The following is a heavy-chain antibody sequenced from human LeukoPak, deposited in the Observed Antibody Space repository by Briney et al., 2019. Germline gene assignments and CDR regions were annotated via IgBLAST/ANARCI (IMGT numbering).Heavy chain of an antibody. V-gene: IGHV4-4*02. CDR1: GGSVTSTNW. D-gene: IGHD3-3*01. CDR3: AREGGFYRPLDY. J-gene: IGHJ4*02. CDR2: VHLDGRT. Sequence: SETLSLTCDVSGGSVTSTNWWTWVCQPPGKGLEWIGEVHLDGRTNYNPSLESRLTMSVDLSENHISLKLTSVTAADTAVYYCAREGGFYRPLDYSGQGTLVTVSS.